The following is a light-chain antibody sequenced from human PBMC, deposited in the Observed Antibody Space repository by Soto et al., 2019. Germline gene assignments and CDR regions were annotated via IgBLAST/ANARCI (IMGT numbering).Light chain of an antibody. J-gene: IGKJ5*01. CDR1: QSVRSSY. CDR2: GAS. CDR3: HQYGNSPPVT. Sequence: EIVLSQSPGTLSLSPGERATLSCRASQSVRSSYLAWYQQKPGQAPRLLIYGASSRATGIPDRFSRSGSGTDFTLTISRLEPEDFAMYYCHQYGNSPPVTLGQGKRLHIK. V-gene: IGKV3-20*01.